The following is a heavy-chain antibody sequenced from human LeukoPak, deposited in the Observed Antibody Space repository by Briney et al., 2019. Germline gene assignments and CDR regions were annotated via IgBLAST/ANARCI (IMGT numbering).Heavy chain of an antibody. V-gene: IGHV3-7*03. CDR1: EFTLSTYA. J-gene: IGHJ6*02. D-gene: IGHD3-16*01. Sequence: GGSLRLSCAASEFTLSTYAVHWARQAPGKGLEWVASINHNGNVNYYVDSVKGRFTISRDNAKNSLYLQMSNLRAEDTAVYFCARGGGLDVWGQGATVTVSS. CDR2: INHNGNVN. CDR3: ARGGGLDV.